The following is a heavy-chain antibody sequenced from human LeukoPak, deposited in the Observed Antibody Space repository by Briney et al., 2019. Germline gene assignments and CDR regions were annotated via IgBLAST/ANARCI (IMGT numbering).Heavy chain of an antibody. V-gene: IGHV4-59*01. CDR2: IYYSGST. CDR1: GGSISSYY. Sequence: SETLSLTCTVSGGSISSYYWSWIRQPPGKGLEWIGYIYYSGSTNYNPSLKSRVTISVDTSKNQFSLKLSSVTAADTAVYYCARDLGGVEANWFDPWGQGTLVTVSS. J-gene: IGHJ5*02. D-gene: IGHD3-16*01. CDR3: ARDLGGVEANWFDP.